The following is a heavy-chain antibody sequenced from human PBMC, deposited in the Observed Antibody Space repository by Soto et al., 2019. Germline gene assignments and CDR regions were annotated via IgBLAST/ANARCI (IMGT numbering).Heavy chain of an antibody. J-gene: IGHJ4*02. D-gene: IGHD3-10*01. CDR3: ARHNYPADDY. V-gene: IGHV5-51*01. CDR2: IYPGGSDI. CDR1: GYSFTTYW. Sequence: GECLKISCKGSGYSFTTYWIGWVRQMPGKGLEWMGIIYPGGSDIRYSPSFQGQVTISADKSINTAYLQWGSLKASDTATYYCARHNYPADDYWGQGTLVTVSS.